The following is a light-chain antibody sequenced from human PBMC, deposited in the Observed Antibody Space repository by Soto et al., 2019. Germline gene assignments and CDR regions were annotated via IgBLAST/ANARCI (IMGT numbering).Light chain of an antibody. CDR1: QSISSW. J-gene: IGKJ1*01. V-gene: IGKV1-5*03. Sequence: DIQMTQSPSTPSASVGDRVTITFRASQSISSWLAWYQQKPGKAPKLLIYKASSLESGVPSRFSGSGSGTEFTLTISSLQPDDFATYYCQQYNSYPWTFGQGTKVDIK. CDR2: KAS. CDR3: QQYNSYPWT.